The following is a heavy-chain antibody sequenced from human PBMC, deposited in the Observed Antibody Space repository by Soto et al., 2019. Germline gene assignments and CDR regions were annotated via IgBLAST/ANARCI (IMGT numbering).Heavy chain of an antibody. CDR3: AMGGIWAAPRHYYYYYMDV. D-gene: IGHD6-6*01. CDR2: ISSSSSTI. Sequence: GGSLRLSCAASGFTFSSYSMNWVRQAPGKGLEWVSYISSSSSTIYYADSVKGRFTISRDNAKNSLYLQMNSLRAEDTAVYYCAMGGIWAAPRHYYYYYMDVWGKGTTVTVSS. J-gene: IGHJ6*03. V-gene: IGHV3-48*01. CDR1: GFTFSSYS.